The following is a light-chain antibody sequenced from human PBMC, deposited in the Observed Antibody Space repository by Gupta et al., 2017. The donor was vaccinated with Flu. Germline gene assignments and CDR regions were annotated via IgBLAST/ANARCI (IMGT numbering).Light chain of an antibody. J-gene: IGKJ2*01. CDR1: QTIGRN. CDR3: RQRDRLPRT. Sequence: PDLQSVTPKEKVTITCRASQTIGRNLHWYQQKPGQSPKLLIKYASQSLSGVPSRFSGSGSGTDFTLTINSLEAEDAATYYCRQRDRLPRTFGQGTKLEIK. V-gene: IGKV6-21*01. CDR2: YAS.